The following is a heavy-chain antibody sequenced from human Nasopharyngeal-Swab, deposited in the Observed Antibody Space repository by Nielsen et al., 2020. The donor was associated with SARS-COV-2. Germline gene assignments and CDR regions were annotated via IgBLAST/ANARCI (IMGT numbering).Heavy chain of an antibody. CDR2: IGSYSTAI. J-gene: IGHJ3*02. CDR1: GFFFSTYG. V-gene: IGHV3-21*01. Sequence: GESLKISCAASGFFFSTYGMNWVRQAPGKGLEWVSSIGSYSTAINYADPLRGRFTISRDNAKNSLYLQMNSLRAEDTAVYYCAREGVDSASDYSEPFDIWGQGTMVTVSS. CDR3: AREGVDSASDYSEPFDI. D-gene: IGHD5-12*01.